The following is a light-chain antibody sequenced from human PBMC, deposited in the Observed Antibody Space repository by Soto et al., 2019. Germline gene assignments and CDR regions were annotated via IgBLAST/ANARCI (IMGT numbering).Light chain of an antibody. CDR2: AAS. CDR1: QAIRTA. V-gene: IGKV1-17*01. CDR3: QQYNSYSVT. J-gene: IGKJ1*01. Sequence: IQLTQSPSSLSASVGDRVTMRCRASQAIRTALGWYQQKPGKVPNLLIYAASTLQSGVPSRFSGSGSGKDFTLTISSLQPEDFATYYCQQYNSYSVTFGQGTKVDIK.